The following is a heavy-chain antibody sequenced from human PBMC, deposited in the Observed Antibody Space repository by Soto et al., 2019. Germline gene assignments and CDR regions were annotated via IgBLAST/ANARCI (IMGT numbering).Heavy chain of an antibody. CDR2: ISSSSTTR. CDR1: GFTFSSYS. J-gene: IGHJ4*02. Sequence: GGSLRLSCAVSGFTFSSYSMNWVRQAPGKGLEGVSYISSSSTTRYYADSVKGRFTVSRDNAKNSLYLQMNSLRDEDTAVYYCARVKYEFFDYWGQGILVTVSS. CDR3: ARVKYEFFDY. D-gene: IGHD3-10*01. V-gene: IGHV3-48*02.